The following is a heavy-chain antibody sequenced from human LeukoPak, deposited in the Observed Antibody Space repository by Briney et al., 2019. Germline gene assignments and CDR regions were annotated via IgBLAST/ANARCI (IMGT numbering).Heavy chain of an antibody. CDR2: ITRDGSST. Sequence: PGGSLRLSCAASGFTFSSSWMHWVRQAPGRGLVWVSRITRDGSSTTYADSVKGRFTTSRDNAKNTLYLQMDSLRDDDTAVYYCARDPGYESSSPFWGGMDVWGKGTTVIVSS. CDR3: ARDPGYESSSPFWGGMDV. CDR1: GFTFSSSW. V-gene: IGHV3-74*01. D-gene: IGHD3-16*01. J-gene: IGHJ6*04.